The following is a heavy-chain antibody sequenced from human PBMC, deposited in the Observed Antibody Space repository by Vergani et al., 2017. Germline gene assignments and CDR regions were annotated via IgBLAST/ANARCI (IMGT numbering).Heavy chain of an antibody. D-gene: IGHD3-22*01. J-gene: IGHJ4*02. CDR3: ARGAAYYDSSGWLGY. CDR2: INHSGST. V-gene: IGHV4-34*01. Sequence: FSGYYWSWIRQPPGKGLEWVGEINHSGSTNYNPSLKSRVTISVDTSKNQFSLKLSSVTAADTAVSYCARGAAYYDSSGWLGYWGQGTLVTVSS. CDR1: FSGYY.